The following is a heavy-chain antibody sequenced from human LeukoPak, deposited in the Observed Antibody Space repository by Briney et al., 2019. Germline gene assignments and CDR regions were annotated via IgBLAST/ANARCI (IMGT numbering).Heavy chain of an antibody. CDR2: MNPNSGNT. Sequence: ASVKVSCKASVYTFTSYDINWVRQATGQGLEWMGWMNPNSGNTGYAQKFQGRVTMTRNTSISTAYMELSSLRSEDTAVYYCARWLAWNYGLGYYFDYWGQGTLVTVSS. CDR3: ARWLAWNYGLGYYFDY. V-gene: IGHV1-8*01. CDR1: VYTFTSYD. J-gene: IGHJ4*02. D-gene: IGHD1-7*01.